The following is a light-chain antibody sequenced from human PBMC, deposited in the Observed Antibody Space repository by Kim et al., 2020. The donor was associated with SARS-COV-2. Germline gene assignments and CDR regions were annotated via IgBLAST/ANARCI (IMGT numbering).Light chain of an antibody. CDR2: QVS. J-gene: IGKJ2*01. V-gene: IGKV1-5*03. CDR3: QQYNFYRFT. Sequence: SASVGDRFTITCRASQSVNAWLAWYRQRPGKAPELLISQVSVLQRGVSSKFSGSGSWTEFSLTIDSLQPDDCATYYCQQYNFYRFTFGQGTKLEI. CDR1: QSVNAW.